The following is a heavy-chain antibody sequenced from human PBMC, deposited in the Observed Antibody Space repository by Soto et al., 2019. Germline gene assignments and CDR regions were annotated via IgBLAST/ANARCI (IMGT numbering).Heavy chain of an antibody. CDR2: IYHIGST. D-gene: IGHD4-17*01. CDR3: ARLGAHDYAAHARYGWFDP. V-gene: IGHV4-38-2*01. Sequence: SETLSLTCAVSGYSISSGYYWGWIRQPPGKGLEWIGSIYHIGSTYYNPSLKSRVTISVDTSKNQFSLKLSSVTAADTAVYYCARLGAHDYAAHARYGWFDPWGQGTLVTVSS. J-gene: IGHJ5*02. CDR1: GYSISSGYY.